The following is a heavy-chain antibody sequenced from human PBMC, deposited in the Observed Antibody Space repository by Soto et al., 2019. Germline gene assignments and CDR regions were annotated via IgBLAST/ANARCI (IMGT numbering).Heavy chain of an antibody. D-gene: IGHD1-1*01. CDR2: ISGSGATT. V-gene: IGHV3-23*01. CDR3: TKGGIPRRYNIPKVDFDY. CDR1: GFIFSNYA. Sequence: HPGGSLRLSCAASGFIFSNYAMSWVRQAPGRGLEWVSAISGSGATTYYPDSVKGRFTISRDNSKNTLYLQMNNLRADDTAAYYCTKGGIPRRYNIPKVDFDYWGQGSLVTVSS. J-gene: IGHJ4*02.